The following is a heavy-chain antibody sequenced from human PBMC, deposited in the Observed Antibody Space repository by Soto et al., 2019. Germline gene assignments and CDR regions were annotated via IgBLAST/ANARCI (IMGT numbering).Heavy chain of an antibody. CDR3: ARGGYTYGYGLDY. V-gene: IGHV1-2*02. J-gene: IGHJ4*02. CDR1: GYTFTAYY. CDR2: INPNSGDT. D-gene: IGHD5-18*01. Sequence: QVQLVQSGAEVKKLGASVKVSCKASGYTFTAYYIHWVRQAPGQGLEWVGWINPNSGDTNYAQRFKGGVTMTADTSVSTAYMDLTRLISDDTAVYYCARGGYTYGYGLDYGGQGTLVTVSS.